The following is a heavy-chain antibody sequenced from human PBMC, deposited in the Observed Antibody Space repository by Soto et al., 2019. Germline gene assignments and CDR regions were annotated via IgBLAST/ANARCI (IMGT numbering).Heavy chain of an antibody. D-gene: IGHD4-17*01. Sequence: QITLKESGPTLVKPTQTLTLTCTFSGFSLSTSGVGVGWLRQPPGKALEWLALIYWDDDKRYSPSLKSRLTITKDTTNNQVVLTMTHMDPVDKGTYFCAHYGDYRTAFGIWGQGTMVTV. CDR1: GFSLSTSGVG. V-gene: IGHV2-5*02. J-gene: IGHJ3*02. CDR3: AHYGDYRTAFGI. CDR2: IYWDDDK.